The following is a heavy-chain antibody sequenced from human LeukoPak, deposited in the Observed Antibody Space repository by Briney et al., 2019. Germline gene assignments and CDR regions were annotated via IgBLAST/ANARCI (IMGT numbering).Heavy chain of an antibody. CDR2: ISSSSSYI. CDR3: AAGLGSYYFDY. V-gene: IGHV3-21*01. Sequence: GGSLRLSCAASGFTFSSYSMNWVRQAPGKGLEWVSSISSSSSYIYYADSVKGRFTISRDNAKTSLYLQMNSLRAEDTAVYYCAAGLGSYYFDYWGQGTLVTVSS. CDR1: GFTFSSYS. J-gene: IGHJ4*02. D-gene: IGHD3/OR15-3a*01.